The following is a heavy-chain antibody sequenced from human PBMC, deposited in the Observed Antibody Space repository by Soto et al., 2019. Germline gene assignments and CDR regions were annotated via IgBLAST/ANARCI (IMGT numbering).Heavy chain of an antibody. CDR3: AREGVTVTTSYFDY. J-gene: IGHJ4*02. Sequence: SVKVSCKASGGTFSRYSISWVRQAPGQGLEWMGGIIPIFGTANYAQKFQGRVTMTRDTSTSTVYMELSSLRSEDTAVYYCAREGVTVTTSYFDYWGQGTLVTVSS. CDR2: IIPIFGTA. CDR1: GGTFSRYS. D-gene: IGHD4-17*01. V-gene: IGHV1-69*05.